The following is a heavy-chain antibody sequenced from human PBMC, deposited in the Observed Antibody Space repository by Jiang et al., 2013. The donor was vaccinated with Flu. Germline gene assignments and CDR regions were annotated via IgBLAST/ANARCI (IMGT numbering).Heavy chain of an antibody. CDR2: ISGSGGST. V-gene: IGHV3-23*01. D-gene: IGHD1-1*01. Sequence: VQLLESGGGLVQPGGSLRLSCAASGFTFSSYAMSWVRQAPGKGLEWVSAISGSGGSTYYADSVKGRFTISRDNSKNTLYLQMNSLRAEDTAVYYCARRGDWNPGGFDYFDYWGQGTLVTVSS. CDR1: GFTFSSYA. J-gene: IGHJ4*02. CDR3: ARRGDWNPGGFDYFDY.